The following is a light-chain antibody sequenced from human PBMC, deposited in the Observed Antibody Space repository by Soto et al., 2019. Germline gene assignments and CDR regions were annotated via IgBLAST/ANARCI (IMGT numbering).Light chain of an antibody. CDR2: GAS. J-gene: IGKJ2*01. Sequence: EVVLTQSPGTLSLSPGERATLSCRASQSISSSYLAWYQQRPGQAPRLLIHGASSRATGIPDRFSGSGSGTDFTLTISRLEPEDFAVYYCQQYGISSHTFGQRTKLEIK. CDR3: QQYGISSHT. CDR1: QSISSSY. V-gene: IGKV3-20*01.